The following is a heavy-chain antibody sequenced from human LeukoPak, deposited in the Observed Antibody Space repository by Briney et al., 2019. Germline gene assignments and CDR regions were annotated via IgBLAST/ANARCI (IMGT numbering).Heavy chain of an antibody. D-gene: IGHD1-26*01. V-gene: IGHV4-59*01. CDR2: VYYSGSA. CDR3: AGGTYYYFDY. Sequence: SETLSLTCTVSGGAISSYYWSWIRQPPGKGVEWIGYVYYSGSAHYNPSLKSRVTISVDTSKNQFSLKVSSVTAADTAIYYCAGGTYYYFDYWGQGTLVTVSS. CDR1: GGAISSYY. J-gene: IGHJ4*02.